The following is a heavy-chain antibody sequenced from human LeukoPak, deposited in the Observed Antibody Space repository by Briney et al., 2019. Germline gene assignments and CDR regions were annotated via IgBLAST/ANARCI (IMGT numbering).Heavy chain of an antibody. Sequence: IYPGDSDTRYSPSFQGQVTISADKSISTAYLQWSSLKASDTAMYYCARLIYDSSGYPFDYWGQGTLVTVSS. CDR3: ARLIYDSSGYPFDY. CDR2: IYPGDSDT. J-gene: IGHJ4*02. D-gene: IGHD3-22*01. V-gene: IGHV5-51*01.